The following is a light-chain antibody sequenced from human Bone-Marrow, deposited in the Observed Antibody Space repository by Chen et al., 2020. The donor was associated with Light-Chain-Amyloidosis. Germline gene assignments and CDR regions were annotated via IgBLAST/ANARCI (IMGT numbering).Light chain of an antibody. Sequence: EIVLTQSPGTLSLSPGESASLSCRASQSISARYLAWYQQKPGQAPRLLIFGSSTRATGIPDRFTGSGSGTDFTLSISSLEPEDFAVYFCQQYSMSPPITFGQGTRLEIK. CDR1: QSISARY. V-gene: IGKV3-20*01. CDR3: QQYSMSPPIT. J-gene: IGKJ5*01. CDR2: GSS.